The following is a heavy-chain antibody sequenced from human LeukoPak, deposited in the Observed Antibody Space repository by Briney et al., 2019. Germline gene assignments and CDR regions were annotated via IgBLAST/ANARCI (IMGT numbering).Heavy chain of an antibody. Sequence: ASVKVSCKASGYTFTSFDFNWVRQAPGQGLEWMGGIIPIFGTANYAQKFQGRVTITADESTSTAYMELSSLRSEDTAVYYCARSRAYCGGDCYSDVYYWGQGALVTVSS. V-gene: IGHV1-69*13. D-gene: IGHD2-21*02. CDR3: ARSRAYCGGDCYSDVYY. CDR1: GYTFTSFD. CDR2: IIPIFGTA. J-gene: IGHJ4*02.